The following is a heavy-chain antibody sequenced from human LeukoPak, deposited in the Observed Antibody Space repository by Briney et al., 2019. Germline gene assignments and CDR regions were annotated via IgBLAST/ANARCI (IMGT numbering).Heavy chain of an antibody. CDR3: ARAGLYSGSGLDY. Sequence: GGSLRLSCAVSGFTFSSYNMNWVRQAPGKGLEWVSAISSGSGYMYYADSVKGRFTISRDNAKNSLYLQMNSLRAEDTAVYYCARAGLYSGSGLDYWGLGTLVTVSS. CDR2: ISSGSGYM. D-gene: IGHD5-12*01. V-gene: IGHV3-21*01. J-gene: IGHJ4*02. CDR1: GFTFSSYN.